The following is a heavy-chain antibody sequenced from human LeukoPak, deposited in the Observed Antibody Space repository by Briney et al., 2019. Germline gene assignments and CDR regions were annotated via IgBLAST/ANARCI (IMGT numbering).Heavy chain of an antibody. Sequence: PSETLSLTCAVSGGSISSSNWWSWVRQPPGKGLEWIGETYHSGSTNYNPSLKSRVTISVDKSKNQFSLKLSSVTAADTAVYYCAGGFLEWLLYDYWGQGTLVTVSS. CDR3: AGGFLEWLLYDY. D-gene: IGHD3-3*01. CDR1: GGSISSSNW. V-gene: IGHV4-4*02. J-gene: IGHJ4*02. CDR2: TYHSGST.